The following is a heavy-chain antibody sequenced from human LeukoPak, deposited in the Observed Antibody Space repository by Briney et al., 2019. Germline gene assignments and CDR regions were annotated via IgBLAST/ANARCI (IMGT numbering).Heavy chain of an antibody. CDR3: ARVREDIVVVVAASWFDP. CDR1: GFTFSSYW. CDR2: IKQDGSEK. D-gene: IGHD2-15*01. J-gene: IGHJ5*02. Sequence: GGSLRLSCAASGFTFSSYWMSWVRQAPGKGLEWVANIKQDGSEKYYVDSVKGRFTISRDNAKNSLYLQMNSLRAEDTAVYYCARVREDIVVVVAASWFDPWGQGTLVTVSS. V-gene: IGHV3-7*01.